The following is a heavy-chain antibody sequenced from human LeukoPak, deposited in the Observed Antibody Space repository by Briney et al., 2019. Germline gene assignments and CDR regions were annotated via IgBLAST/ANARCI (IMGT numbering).Heavy chain of an antibody. V-gene: IGHV4-30-4*07. CDR2: IYYSGTT. J-gene: IGHJ3*02. CDR3: ARDGTYYYAFDI. D-gene: IGHD3-10*01. Sequence: WVRQAPGKGLEWIGYIYYSGTTYYNPSLKSRVTISVDTSKNQFSLKLSSVTAADTAVYYCARDGTYYYAFDIWGQGTMVTVSS.